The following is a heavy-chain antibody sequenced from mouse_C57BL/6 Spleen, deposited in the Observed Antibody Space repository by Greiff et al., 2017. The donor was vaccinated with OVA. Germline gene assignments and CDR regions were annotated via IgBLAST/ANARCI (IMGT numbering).Heavy chain of an antibody. Sequence: VKLMESGAELARPGASVKLSCKASGYTFTSYGISWVKQRTGQGLEWIGEIYPRSGNTYYNEKFKGKATLTADKSSSTAYMELRSLTSEDSAVYFCARGLPYYYAMDYWGQGTSVTVSS. V-gene: IGHV1-81*01. D-gene: IGHD2-1*01. CDR3: ARGLPYYYAMDY. CDR2: IYPRSGNT. CDR1: GYTFTSYG. J-gene: IGHJ4*01.